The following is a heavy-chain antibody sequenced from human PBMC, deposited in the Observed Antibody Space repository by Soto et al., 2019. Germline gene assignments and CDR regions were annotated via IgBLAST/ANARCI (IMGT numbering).Heavy chain of an antibody. J-gene: IGHJ4*02. V-gene: IGHV4-59*01. CDR2: IYYSGST. CDR1: GGSISSYY. CDR3: ARAGAYCGGDCYDY. Sequence: SETLSLTCTVSGGSISSYYWSWIRQPPGKGLEWIGYIYYSGSTNYSPSLKSRVTISVDTSKNQFSLKLSSVTAADTAVYYCARAGAYCGGDCYDYWGQGTLVTVSS. D-gene: IGHD2-21*01.